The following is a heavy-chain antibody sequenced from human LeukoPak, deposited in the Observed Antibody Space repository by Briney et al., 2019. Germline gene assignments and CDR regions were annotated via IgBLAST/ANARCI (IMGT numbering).Heavy chain of an antibody. CDR3: ATDVFRAYGDWTLYYFDY. D-gene: IGHD4-17*01. V-gene: IGHV3-23*01. CDR1: GFTFSTYA. J-gene: IGHJ4*02. Sequence: GGSLRLSCAASGFTFSTYAMIWVRQAPGKGLERVSGISGSGGSTYYADSVKGRFTISKDNSKNTLDLQMMSLRAEDMDVYYCATDVFRAYGDWTLYYFDYWGQGTLVTVSS. CDR2: ISGSGGST.